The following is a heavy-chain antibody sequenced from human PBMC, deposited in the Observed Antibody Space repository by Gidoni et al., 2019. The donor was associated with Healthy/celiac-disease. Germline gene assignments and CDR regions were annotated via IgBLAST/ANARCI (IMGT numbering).Heavy chain of an antibody. CDR1: GFTFSSYG. D-gene: IGHD3-10*01. J-gene: IGHJ6*04. CDR2: ISYDGSNK. V-gene: IGHV3-30*18. Sequence: QVQLVESGGGVVQPGRSLRLSCAASGFTFSSYGMHWVRQAPGKGLEWVAVISYDGSNKYYADSVKGRFTISRDNSKNTLYLQMNSLRAEDTAVYYCAKDAVWFRELSAGLGMDVWGKGTTVTVSS. CDR3: AKDAVWFRELSAGLGMDV.